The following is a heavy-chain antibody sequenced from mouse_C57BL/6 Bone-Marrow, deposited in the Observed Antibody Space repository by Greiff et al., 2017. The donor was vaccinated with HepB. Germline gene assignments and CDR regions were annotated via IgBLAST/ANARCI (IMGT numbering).Heavy chain of an antibody. V-gene: IGHV1-82*01. J-gene: IGHJ3*01. CDR1: GYAFSSSW. Sequence: VQLQESGPELVKPGASVKISCKASGYAFSSSWMNWVKQRPGKGLEWIGRIYPGDGDTNYNGKFKGKATLTADKSSSTAYMQLSSLTSEDSAVYFCARGVYYGSSWGFAYWGQGTLVTVSA. CDR2: IYPGDGDT. D-gene: IGHD1-1*01. CDR3: ARGVYYGSSWGFAY.